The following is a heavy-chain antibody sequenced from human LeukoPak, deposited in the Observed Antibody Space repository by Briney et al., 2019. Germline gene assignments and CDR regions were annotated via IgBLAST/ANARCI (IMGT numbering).Heavy chain of an antibody. CDR1: GFTVSSNY. CDR3: ARLLMITFGGVIVEAPPVFDY. J-gene: IGHJ4*02. V-gene: IGHV3-66*01. CDR2: IYSGGST. D-gene: IGHD3-16*02. Sequence: GGSLRLSCAASGFTVSSNYMSWVRQAPGKGLEWVSVIYSGGSTYYADSVKGRFTISRDNSKNTLYLQMNSLRAEDTAVYYCARLLMITFGGVIVEAPPVFDYWGQGTLVTVSS.